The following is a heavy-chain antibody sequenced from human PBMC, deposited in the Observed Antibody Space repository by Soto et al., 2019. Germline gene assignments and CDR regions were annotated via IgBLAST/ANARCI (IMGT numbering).Heavy chain of an antibody. CDR3: ARTTAVPNTLRSRYFFDY. Sequence: SETLSLTCSVSGGSVSNKTYYWSWIRQPPGKRLEWIGYVYYSGTTNYSPSLKSRVTISVDLSKNQFSLRLSSVTTADTALYYCARTTAVPNTLRSRYFFDYWGQGTLVTVSS. V-gene: IGHV4-61*01. CDR1: GGSVSNKTYY. J-gene: IGHJ4*02. D-gene: IGHD4-17*01. CDR2: VYYSGTT.